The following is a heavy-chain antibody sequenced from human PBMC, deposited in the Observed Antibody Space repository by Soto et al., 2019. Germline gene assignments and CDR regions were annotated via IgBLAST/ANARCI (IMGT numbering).Heavy chain of an antibody. CDR3: AREGYSSGWYSVREYHFDY. CDR2: MNPNSGNT. D-gene: IGHD6-19*01. J-gene: IGHJ4*02. CDR1: GYTFTSYD. V-gene: IGHV1-8*01. Sequence: ASVKVSCKASGYTFTSYDINWVRQATGQGLEWMGWMNPNSGNTGYAQKFQGRITMTRNTSISTAYMELSSLRSEDTAVYYCAREGYSSGWYSVREYHFDYWGQGTLVTVSS.